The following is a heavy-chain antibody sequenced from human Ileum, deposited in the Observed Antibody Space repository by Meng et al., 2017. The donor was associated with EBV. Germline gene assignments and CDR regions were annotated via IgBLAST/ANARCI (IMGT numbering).Heavy chain of an antibody. Sequence: QLKGSGPGLVKPSETLSLTCSVANGSVSSYGYYWTWIRQPPGKGLEWIGYMSYTGSTNYKSTLKSRVTISVDKSKNQFSLKLSSVTAADTAVYYCARERGGGDRGIQWGQGTLVTVSS. CDR1: NGSVSSYGYY. CDR2: MSYTGST. J-gene: IGHJ4*02. D-gene: IGHD2-21*02. V-gene: IGHV4-61*08. CDR3: ARERGGGDRGIQ.